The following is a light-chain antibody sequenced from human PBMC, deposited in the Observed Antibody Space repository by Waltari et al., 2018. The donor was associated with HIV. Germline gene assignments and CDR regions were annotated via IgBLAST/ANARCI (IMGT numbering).Light chain of an antibody. J-gene: IGKJ1*01. V-gene: IGKV1-8*01. Sequence: AIRMTTSPSPFSASTGDRVTITCRASQDISSSLAWYQQKPGRAPKLLIYAASTLQSGVPSRFSGSGSGTDFTLTISCLQSEDFATYYCQQYYDYLRTFGQGTKVEIK. CDR3: QQYYDYLRT. CDR1: QDISSS. CDR2: AAS.